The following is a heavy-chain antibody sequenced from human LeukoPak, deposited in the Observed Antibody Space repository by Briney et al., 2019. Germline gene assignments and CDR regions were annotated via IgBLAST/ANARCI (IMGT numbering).Heavy chain of an antibody. CDR1: GYTFTSYG. CDR3: ARSGGPYISSWSDY. V-gene: IGHV1-18*01. D-gene: IGHD6-13*01. CDR2: ISAYNGNT. Sequence: ASVKVSCKASGYTFTSYGISWVRQAPGQGLEWMGWISAYNGNTKYAQNFQGRVTMTTDTPTSTAYMELRSLRSDDTAVYYCARSGGPYISSWSDYWGQGTLVTVSS. J-gene: IGHJ4*02.